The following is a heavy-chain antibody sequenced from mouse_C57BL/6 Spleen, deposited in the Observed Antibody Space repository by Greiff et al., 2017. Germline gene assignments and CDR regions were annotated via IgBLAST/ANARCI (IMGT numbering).Heavy chain of an antibody. V-gene: IGHV5-6*01. CDR1: GFTFSSYG. Sequence: EVKLMESGGDLVKPGGSLKLSCAASGFTFSSYGMSWVRQTPDKRLEWVATISSGGSYTYYPDSVKGRYTISRDNAKNTLYLQMSSLKSDDTAMYYCARHPLYDYDRAWFAYWGQGTLVTVAA. D-gene: IGHD2-4*01. CDR3: ARHPLYDYDRAWFAY. CDR2: ISSGGSYT. J-gene: IGHJ3*01.